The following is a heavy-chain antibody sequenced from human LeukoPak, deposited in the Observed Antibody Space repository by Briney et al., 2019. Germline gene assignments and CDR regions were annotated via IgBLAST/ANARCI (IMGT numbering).Heavy chain of an antibody. CDR3: LAGYYYYYMDV. J-gene: IGHJ6*03. Sequence: QPGGPLRLSCAASGFAFSNYWLYWVRQAPGKGLEWVARINTHGSSTNYADSVKGRFTISRDNAKNTLYLQMTSLSAEDTAVYYALAGYYYYYMDVWGKGTTVTVSS. V-gene: IGHV3-74*01. D-gene: IGHD3-16*01. CDR1: GFAFSNYW. CDR2: INTHGSST.